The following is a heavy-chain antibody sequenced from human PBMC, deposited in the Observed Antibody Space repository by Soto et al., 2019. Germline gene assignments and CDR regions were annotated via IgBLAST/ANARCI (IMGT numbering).Heavy chain of an antibody. CDR2: INHSGRT. D-gene: IGHD3-10*01. Sequence: SETLSLTCAVYGGSFSGYYWSWIRQPPGKGLEWIGEINHSGRTNYNPSLKSRVTISVDTSKNQFSLKLSSVTAADTAVYYCARGRRPLYGSGSYAYWGQGTLVTVSS. J-gene: IGHJ4*02. CDR3: ARGRRPLYGSGSYAY. V-gene: IGHV4-34*01. CDR1: GGSFSGYY.